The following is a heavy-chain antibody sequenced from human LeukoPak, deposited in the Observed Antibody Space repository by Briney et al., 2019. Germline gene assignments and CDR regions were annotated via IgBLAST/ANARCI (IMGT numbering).Heavy chain of an antibody. CDR3: ARTMPITRAWYSFRAFDI. CDR1: GGAFSGDY. CDR2: INHSGST. J-gene: IGHJ3*02. V-gene: IGHV4-34*01. Sequence: SETLSLTCAVSGGAFSGDYWSWSRQPPGKGLEWIGEINHSGSTNYNPSLKSRVTISVDTSKNQFSLKLSSVTAADTAVYYCARTMPITRAWYSFRAFDIWGQGTMVTVSS. D-gene: IGHD2-2*01.